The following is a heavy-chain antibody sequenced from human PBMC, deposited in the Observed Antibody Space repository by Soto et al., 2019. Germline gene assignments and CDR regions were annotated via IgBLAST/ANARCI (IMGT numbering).Heavy chain of an antibody. CDR3: AKGDTDIVVVVAAYH. V-gene: IGHV3-23*01. Sequence: GESLRRSCAASGFTFSSYAMSWVRQAPGKGLEWVSAISVSGGSTYYADSVKGRFTISRDNSKNTLYLQMNSLRAEDTAVYYCAKGDTDIVVVVAAYHWGQGTLVTVSS. CDR2: ISVSGGST. J-gene: IGHJ5*02. CDR1: GFTFSSYA. D-gene: IGHD2-15*01.